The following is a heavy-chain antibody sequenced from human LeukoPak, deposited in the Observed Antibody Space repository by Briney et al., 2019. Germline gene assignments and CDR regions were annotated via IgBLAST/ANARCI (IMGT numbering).Heavy chain of an antibody. Sequence: SVKVSCKASGGTFSSYAISWVRQAPGQGLGWMGGIIPSFGTANYAQKFQGRVTITADKSTSTAYMELSSLRSEDTAVYYCARDRVLMDFGSGSYYNSFDYWGQGTLVAVSS. D-gene: IGHD3-10*01. CDR1: GGTFSSYA. CDR3: ARDRVLMDFGSGSYYNSFDY. V-gene: IGHV1-69*06. CDR2: IIPSFGTA. J-gene: IGHJ4*02.